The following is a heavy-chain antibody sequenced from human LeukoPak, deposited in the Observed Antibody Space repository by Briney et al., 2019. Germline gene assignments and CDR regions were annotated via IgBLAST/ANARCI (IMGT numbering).Heavy chain of an antibody. D-gene: IGHD2-15*01. CDR3: AREGEDCSGGSCYTSEYFQH. V-gene: IGHV4-59*01. CDR2: IYYSGST. J-gene: IGHJ1*01. CDR1: GGSISSYY. Sequence: SETLSLTCTVSGGSISSYYWSWIRQPPRKGLEWIGYIYYSGSTNYTPSLKGRVTISVDTSKNQFSLKLSSVTAADTAVYYCAREGEDCSGGSCYTSEYFQHWGQGTLVTVSS.